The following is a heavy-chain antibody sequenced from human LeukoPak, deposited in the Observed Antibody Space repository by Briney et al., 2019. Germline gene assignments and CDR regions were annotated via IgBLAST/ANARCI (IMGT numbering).Heavy chain of an antibody. CDR3: ARAPHYSNYGPYYYGMDV. CDR1: GFTFSSYS. Sequence: PGGSLRLSCAASGFTFSSYSMNWVRQAPGKGLEWVSSISSSSSYIYYADSVKGRFTISRDNAKNSLYLQMNSLRAEDTAVYYCARAPHYSNYGPYYYGMDVWSQGTTVTVSS. J-gene: IGHJ6*02. D-gene: IGHD4-11*01. CDR2: ISSSSSYI. V-gene: IGHV3-21*01.